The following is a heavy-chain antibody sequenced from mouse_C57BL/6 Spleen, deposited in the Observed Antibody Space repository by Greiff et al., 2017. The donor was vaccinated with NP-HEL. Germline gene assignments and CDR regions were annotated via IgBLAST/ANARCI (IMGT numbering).Heavy chain of an antibody. CDR3: ANYGSDFDV. V-gene: IGHV1-59*01. CDR2: IDPSDSYT. CDR1: GYTFTSYW. J-gene: IGHJ1*03. Sequence: QVQLQQPGAELVRPGTSVKLSCKASGYTFTSYWMHWVKQRPGQGLEWIGVIDPSDSYTNYNQKFKGKATLTVDTSSSTAYMQLSSLTSEDSAVYYCANYGSDFDVWGTGTTVTVSS. D-gene: IGHD1-1*01.